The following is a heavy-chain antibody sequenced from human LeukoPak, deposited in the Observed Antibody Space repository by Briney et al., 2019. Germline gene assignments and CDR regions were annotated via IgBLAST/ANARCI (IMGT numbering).Heavy chain of an antibody. J-gene: IGHJ4*02. CDR2: INHSGST. CDR3: ASLIAVAGLKRRAFFDY. V-gene: IGHV4-34*01. CDR1: GGSFSGYY. Sequence: SETLSLTCAVYGGSFSGYYWSWIRHPPGKGLEWIGEINHSGSTNYNPSLKSRVTISVDTSKNQFSLKLSSVTAADTAVYYCASLIAVAGLKRRAFFDYWGQGTLVTVSS. D-gene: IGHD6-19*01.